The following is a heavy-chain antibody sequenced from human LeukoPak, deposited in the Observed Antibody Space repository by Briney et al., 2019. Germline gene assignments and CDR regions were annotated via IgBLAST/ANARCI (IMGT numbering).Heavy chain of an antibody. CDR1: GFAVSSYW. CDR2: IDSDGSTT. Sequence: GGSLRLSCAASGFAVSSYWMHWVRQVPGKGLVWVSRIDSDGSTTGYADSVKGRFTISRDSAKNTLYLQMNSLRAEDTAVYYCARRDVLEIWGQGTLVTVSS. V-gene: IGHV3-74*01. J-gene: IGHJ3*02. CDR3: ARRDVLEI.